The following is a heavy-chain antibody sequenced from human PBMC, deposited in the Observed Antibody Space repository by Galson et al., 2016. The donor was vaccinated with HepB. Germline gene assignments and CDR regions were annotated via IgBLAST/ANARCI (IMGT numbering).Heavy chain of an antibody. CDR1: GFTFSSYA. J-gene: IGHJ4*02. V-gene: IGHV3-30*03. Sequence: SLRLSCAASGFTFSSYAMSWVRQAPGKGLEWVGVSSYDGINQYYSDSVKGRFTISRDRSKNTLYLQMTRLRVEDTAVYFCAREQPSGAYRTADYWGQGTLVTVSS. CDR3: AREQPSGAYRTADY. D-gene: IGHD1-26*01. CDR2: SSYDGINQ.